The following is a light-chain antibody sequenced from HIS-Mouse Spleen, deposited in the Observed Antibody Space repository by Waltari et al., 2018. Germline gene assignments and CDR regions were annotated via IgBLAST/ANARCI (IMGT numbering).Light chain of an antibody. V-gene: IGKV4-1*01. Sequence: DIVMTQSPDSLAVSLGERATINCKSSLSVLYSSNNKNYLAWYQQKPGQHPKLLIYWASTRESGVPDRFSGSGSGTDFTLTISSLQAEDVAVYYCQQYYSTPWTFGQGTKVEIK. CDR1: LSVLYSSNNKNY. CDR3: QQYYSTPWT. J-gene: IGKJ1*01. CDR2: WAS.